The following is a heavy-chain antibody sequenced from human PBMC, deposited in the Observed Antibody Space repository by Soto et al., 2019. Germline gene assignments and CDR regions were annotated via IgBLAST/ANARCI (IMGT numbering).Heavy chain of an antibody. CDR3: ARGRYGDY. CDR2: ISAHNGNT. V-gene: IGHV1-18*01. J-gene: IGHJ4*02. Sequence: ASVKVSCKASGYAFTTYGITWVRQAPGQGLEWMGWISAHNGNTNYAQKIQGRVTVTRDTSTSTAYMELRSLRSDDTAVYYCARGRYGDYWGQGALVTVSS. CDR1: GYAFTTYG. D-gene: IGHD1-1*01.